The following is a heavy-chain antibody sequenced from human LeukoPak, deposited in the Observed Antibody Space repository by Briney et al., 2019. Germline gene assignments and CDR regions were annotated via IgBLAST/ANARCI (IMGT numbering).Heavy chain of an antibody. CDR1: GYTFTGYY. CDR2: INPNSGGT. V-gene: IGHV1-2*02. J-gene: IGHJ4*02. CDR3: ARQRNAYYYDSSGYLDY. D-gene: IGHD3-22*01. Sequence: ASVKVSCKASGYTFTGYYMHWVRQAPGQGLEWMGWINPNSGGTYYAQKFQGRVTMTRDTSISPAYMELSRLRSDDTGVYYCARQRNAYYYDSSGYLDYWGQGTLVTVSS.